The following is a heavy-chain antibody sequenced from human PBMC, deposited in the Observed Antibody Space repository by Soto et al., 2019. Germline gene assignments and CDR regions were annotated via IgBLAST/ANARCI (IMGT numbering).Heavy chain of an antibody. D-gene: IGHD3-10*01. CDR1: GFVFKDSS. J-gene: IGHJ4*02. CDR2: IRDRAYNYAT. Sequence: EVLLVESGGGLVQPGGSLKLSCAASGFVFKDSSIHWVRQASGKGLEWVGRIRDRAYNYATAYGASVEGRFTISRDDSDNTAYLHMSSLRTEDTAMYYCTSLISAAQDYWGKVTLVTVSS. V-gene: IGHV3-73*01. CDR3: TSLISAAQDY.